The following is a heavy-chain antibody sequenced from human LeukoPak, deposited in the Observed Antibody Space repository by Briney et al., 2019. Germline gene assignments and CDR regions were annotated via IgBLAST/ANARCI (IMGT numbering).Heavy chain of an antibody. J-gene: IGHJ6*03. D-gene: IGHD6-6*01. CDR1: GYTFTSYG. CDR3: ARLTLHMAARPDYYYYMDV. Sequence: ASVKVSCKASGYTFTSYGISWVRQAPGQGLEWMGWIRAYNGNTNYAQKLQGRVTMTTDTSTSTAYMELRSLRSDDTAVYYCARLTLHMAARPDYYYYMDVWGKGTTVTVSS. CDR2: IRAYNGNT. V-gene: IGHV1-18*01.